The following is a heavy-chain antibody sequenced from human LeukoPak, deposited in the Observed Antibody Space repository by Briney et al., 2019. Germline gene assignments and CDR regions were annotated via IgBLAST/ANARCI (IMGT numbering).Heavy chain of an antibody. CDR2: SYYSGST. Sequence: SETLSLTCTVSGGSISSSSYYWGWIRQPPGKGLEWIGSSYYSGSTYYNPSLKSRVTISVDTSKNQFSLKLSSVTAADTAVYYCARVPYYYGSGTQDYWGQGTLVTVSS. CDR3: ARVPYYYGSGTQDY. J-gene: IGHJ4*02. D-gene: IGHD3-10*01. CDR1: GGSISSSSYY. V-gene: IGHV4-39*07.